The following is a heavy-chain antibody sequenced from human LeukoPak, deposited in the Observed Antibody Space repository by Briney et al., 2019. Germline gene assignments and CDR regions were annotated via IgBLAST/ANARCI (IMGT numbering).Heavy chain of an antibody. V-gene: IGHV3-30-3*01. D-gene: IGHD6-25*01. CDR2: ISYDGSNK. Sequence: GGSLRLSCAASGFTFTTYAMHWVRQAPGKGLEWVAVISYDGSNKFYADSVKGRFTISRDNSKNTLFLQMNGLRAEDTALYYCAREGLYTSGWGIDYWGQGTLVTVSS. CDR3: AREGLYTSGWGIDY. J-gene: IGHJ4*02. CDR1: GFTFTTYA.